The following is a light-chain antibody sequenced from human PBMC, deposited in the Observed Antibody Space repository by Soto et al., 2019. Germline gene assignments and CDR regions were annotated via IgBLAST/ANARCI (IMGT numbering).Light chain of an antibody. Sequence: QSALTQPASVSGSPGQSITISCTYNLVSWYQQHPGKAPKLLIYEGNKRPSGVSNRFSGSKSVNTASLTISGLQAEDEADYYCCSYAGQRVVFGGGTKLTVL. V-gene: IGLV2-23*01. CDR2: EGN. CDR3: CSYAGQRVV. CDR1: YNL. J-gene: IGLJ2*01.